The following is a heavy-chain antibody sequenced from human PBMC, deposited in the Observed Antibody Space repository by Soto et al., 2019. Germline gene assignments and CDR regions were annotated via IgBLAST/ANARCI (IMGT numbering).Heavy chain of an antibody. D-gene: IGHD2-2*01. CDR3: ANSREISYYYYYGMDV. V-gene: IGHV3-30*18. CDR1: GFTFSSYG. J-gene: IGHJ6*02. Sequence: QVQLVESGGGVVQPGRSLRLSCAASGFTFSSYGMHWVRQAPGKGLEWVAVISYDGSNKYYADSVKGRFTISRDNSKNTLYRQMNSLRAEDTAVYYGANSREISYYYYYGMDVCGQGTTVTVSS. CDR2: ISYDGSNK.